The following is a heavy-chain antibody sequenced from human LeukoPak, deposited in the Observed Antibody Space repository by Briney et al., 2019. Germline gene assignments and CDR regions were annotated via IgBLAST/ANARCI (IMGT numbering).Heavy chain of an antibody. CDR1: GLTFSNYA. D-gene: IGHD3-10*01. V-gene: IGHV3-23*01. Sequence: GGSLRLSCAASGLTFSNYAMNWVRQASGKGLEWVSGITDSGRKTYYADSVKGRFSISRDNSKNTVYLQMSDLRAEDTAVYYCAKITKATTPNYWGQGALVTVSS. CDR2: ITDSGRKT. CDR3: AKITKATTPNY. J-gene: IGHJ4*02.